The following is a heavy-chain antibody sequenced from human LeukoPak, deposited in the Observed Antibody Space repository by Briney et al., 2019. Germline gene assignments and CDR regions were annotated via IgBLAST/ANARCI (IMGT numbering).Heavy chain of an antibody. D-gene: IGHD3-22*01. Sequence: GGSLRLSCAASGFTFSSYAMSWVRQAPGKGLGWVSAISGSGGSTYYADSVKGRFTISRDNSKNTLYLQMNSLKTEDTAVYYCTTDPIYYYDSSGYYGYWGQGTLVTVSS. J-gene: IGHJ4*02. CDR2: ISGSGGST. CDR3: TTDPIYYYDSSGYYGY. CDR1: GFTFSSYA. V-gene: IGHV3-23*01.